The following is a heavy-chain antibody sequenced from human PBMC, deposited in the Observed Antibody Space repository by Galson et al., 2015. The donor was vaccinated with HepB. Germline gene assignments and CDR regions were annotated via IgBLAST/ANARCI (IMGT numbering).Heavy chain of an antibody. CDR2: TYYRSKWYN. V-gene: IGHV6-1*01. J-gene: IGHJ6*02. CDR3: ARDRGSFSSSWPLDYYYYYGMDV. Sequence: CAISGDSVSSNSAAWNWTRQSPSRGLEWLGRTYYRSKWYNDYAVSVKSRITINPDTSKNQFSLQLNSVTPEDTAVYYCARDRGSFSSSWPLDYYYYYGMDVWGQGTAVTVSS. D-gene: IGHD6-13*01. CDR1: GDSVSSNSAA.